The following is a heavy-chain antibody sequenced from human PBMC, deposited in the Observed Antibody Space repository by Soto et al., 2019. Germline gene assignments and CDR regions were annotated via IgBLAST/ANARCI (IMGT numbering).Heavy chain of an antibody. D-gene: IGHD4-17*01. CDR2: MNPNSGNT. V-gene: IGHV1-8*01. CDR3: ARDKWGAPYGDYDIDY. CDR1: GYTFTSYD. J-gene: IGHJ4*02. Sequence: ASVKVSCKASGYTFTSYDINWVRQATGQGLEWTGWMNPNSGNTGYAQKLQGRVTMTTDTSTSTAYMELRSLRSDDTAVYYCARDKWGAPYGDYDIDYWGQGTLVTVSS.